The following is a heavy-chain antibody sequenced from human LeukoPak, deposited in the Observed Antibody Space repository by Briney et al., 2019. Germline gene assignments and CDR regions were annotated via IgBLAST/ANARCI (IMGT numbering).Heavy chain of an antibody. CDR3: ARGLGRATMVRGVIIGY. D-gene: IGHD3-10*01. Sequence: ASVKVSCKASGYTFTSYDTNWVRQATGQGLEWMGWMNPNSGNTGYAQKFQGRVTMTRNTSISTAYMELSSLRSEDTAVYYCARGLGRATMVRGVIIGYWGQGTLVTVSS. V-gene: IGHV1-8*01. CDR1: GYTFTSYD. CDR2: MNPNSGNT. J-gene: IGHJ4*02.